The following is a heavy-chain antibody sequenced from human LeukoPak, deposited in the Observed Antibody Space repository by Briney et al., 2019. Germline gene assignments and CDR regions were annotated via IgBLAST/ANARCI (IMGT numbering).Heavy chain of an antibody. CDR1: GFTFSNAW. CDR2: IKSKTDGGTT. V-gene: IGHV3-15*01. Sequence: GGSLRLSCAASGFTFSNAWMSWVRQAPGKGLEWVGRIKSKTDGGTTDYAAPVKGRFTISRDDSKNTLYLQMNSLKTEDTVVYYCTAPMILDAFDIWGQGTMVTVSS. D-gene: IGHD3-22*01. CDR3: TAPMILDAFDI. J-gene: IGHJ3*02.